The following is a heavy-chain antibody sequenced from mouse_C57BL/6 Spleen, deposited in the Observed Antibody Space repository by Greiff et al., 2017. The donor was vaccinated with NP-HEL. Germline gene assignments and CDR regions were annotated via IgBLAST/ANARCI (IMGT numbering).Heavy chain of an antibody. CDR1: GYAFSSYW. D-gene: IGHD1-1*01. V-gene: IGHV1-80*01. CDR2: IYPGDGDT. J-gene: IGHJ1*03. CDR3: ARRGDYYGSSYWYFDV. Sequence: QVQLKQSGAELVKPGASVKISCKASGYAFSSYWMNWVKQRPGKGLEWIGQIYPGDGDTNYNGKFKGKATLTADKSSSTAYMQLSSLTSEDSAVYFCARRGDYYGSSYWYFDVWGTGTTVTVSS.